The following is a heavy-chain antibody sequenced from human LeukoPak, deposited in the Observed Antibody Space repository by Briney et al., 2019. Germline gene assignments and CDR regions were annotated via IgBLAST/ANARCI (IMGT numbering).Heavy chain of an antibody. Sequence: PGGSLRLSCAASGLTVSTYWMSWVRQAPGKGLEWVANINQDGSDRYYVDSVKGRFIISRDNARNSLYLQMNSLRVEDTAVYYCATHYYDTRGYSDYWGQGTLVTVSS. V-gene: IGHV3-7*01. CDR1: GLTVSTYW. D-gene: IGHD3-22*01. CDR2: INQDGSDR. J-gene: IGHJ4*02. CDR3: ATHYYDTRGYSDY.